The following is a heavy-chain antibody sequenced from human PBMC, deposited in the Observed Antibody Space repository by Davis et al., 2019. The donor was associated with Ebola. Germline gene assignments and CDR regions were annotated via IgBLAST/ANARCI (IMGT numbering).Heavy chain of an antibody. CDR2: IYYSGST. Sequence: MPGGSLRLSCAVSGGSISSSSYYWGWIRQPPGKGLEWIGSIYYSGSTYYNPSLKSRVTISVDTSKNQFSLKLSSVTAADTAVYYCASGGVQYYYDSSGYYGLPRGYFQHWGQGTLVTVSS. CDR3: ASGGVQYYYDSSGYYGLPRGYFQH. D-gene: IGHD3-22*01. V-gene: IGHV4-39*01. CDR1: GGSISSSSYY. J-gene: IGHJ1*01.